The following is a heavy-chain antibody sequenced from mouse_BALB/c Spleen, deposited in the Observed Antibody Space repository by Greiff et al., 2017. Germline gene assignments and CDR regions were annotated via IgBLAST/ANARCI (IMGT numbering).Heavy chain of an antibody. CDR2: IDPANGNT. J-gene: IGHJ2*01. V-gene: IGHV14-3*02. Sequence: VQLKESGAELVKPGASVKLSCTASGFNIKDTYMHWVKQRPEQGLEWIGRIDPANGNTKYDPKFQGKATITADTSSNTAYLQLSSLTSEDTAVYYCARYRYDGEYYGDYWGQGTTLTVA. CDR3: ARYRYDGEYYGDY. D-gene: IGHD2-14*01. CDR1: GFNIKDTY.